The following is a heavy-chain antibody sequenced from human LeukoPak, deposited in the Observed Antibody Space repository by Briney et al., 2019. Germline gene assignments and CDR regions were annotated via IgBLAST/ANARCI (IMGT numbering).Heavy chain of an antibody. Sequence: VASVKVSCKASGYSFTSHYIHWVRQAPGQGLEWMGITNPSRGSTSYAQKFQGRVTVTRDTSTSTVYMDLSSLGSEDTAVYYCARGYSSAFGNWGQGTLVTVSS. J-gene: IGHJ4*02. CDR3: ARGYSSAFGN. CDR1: GYSFTSHY. CDR2: TNPSRGST. V-gene: IGHV1-46*01. D-gene: IGHD6-19*01.